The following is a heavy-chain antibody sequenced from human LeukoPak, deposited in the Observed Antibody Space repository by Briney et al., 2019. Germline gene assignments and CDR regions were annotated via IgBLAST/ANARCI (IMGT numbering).Heavy chain of an antibody. CDR1: GGSFSGYY. Sequence: SETLSLTCAVYGGSFSGYYWSWIRQPPGKGLEWIGEINHSGSTNYYPSLKSRVPISADTSKNQFTLKLSSVTAAETAVYYCARGLVAAAGLYYYSYNMDVWGKGTRSPSP. J-gene: IGHJ6*03. V-gene: IGHV4-34*01. CDR2: INHSGST. CDR3: ARGLVAAAGLYYYSYNMDV. D-gene: IGHD6-13*01.